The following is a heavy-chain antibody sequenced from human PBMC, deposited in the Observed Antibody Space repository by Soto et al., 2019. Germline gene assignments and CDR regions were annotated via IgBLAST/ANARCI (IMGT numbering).Heavy chain of an antibody. CDR2: IYYSGST. D-gene: IGHD3-3*01. Sequence: QLQLQESGPGLVKPSETLSLTCTVSGGSISSSSYFWGWIRQPPGKGLEWIGNIYYSGSTYYNPSLKSRVTISVDTSKNQFSLKLSSVTAADTAVYYCARHDRLRFLDRDYWGQGTLVTVSS. CDR1: GGSISSSSYF. CDR3: ARHDRLRFLDRDY. J-gene: IGHJ4*02. V-gene: IGHV4-39*01.